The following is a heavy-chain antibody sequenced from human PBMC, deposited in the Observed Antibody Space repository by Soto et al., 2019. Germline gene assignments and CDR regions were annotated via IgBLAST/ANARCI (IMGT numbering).Heavy chain of an antibody. Sequence: SETLSLTCTVAGGSISSYYWSWIRQPPGKGLEGRGYIYYSGSTNYNPSLKRGVTISVDTSKNQFSLTLSSVTAADTAVYYCARGSVRGVHGMDVWGQGTTVTVSS. V-gene: IGHV4-59*01. CDR2: IYYSGST. D-gene: IGHD3-10*02. CDR3: ARGSVRGVHGMDV. CDR1: GGSISSYY. J-gene: IGHJ6*02.